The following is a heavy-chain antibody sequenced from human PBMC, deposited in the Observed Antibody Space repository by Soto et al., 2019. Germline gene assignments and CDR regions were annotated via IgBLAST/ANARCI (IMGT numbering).Heavy chain of an antibody. CDR3: TSRASSSFYHFDF. Sequence: PGESLKISCQASGYSFTAYWITWVRQMPGKGLEWMATIDPSDSYVDYSPSFRGHVTFSVDRSITTVYLQWNSLKASDSAMYFCTSRASSSFYHFDFCGQGALVTVST. CDR1: GYSFTAYW. CDR2: IDPSDSYV. V-gene: IGHV5-10-1*01. D-gene: IGHD2-2*01. J-gene: IGHJ4*02.